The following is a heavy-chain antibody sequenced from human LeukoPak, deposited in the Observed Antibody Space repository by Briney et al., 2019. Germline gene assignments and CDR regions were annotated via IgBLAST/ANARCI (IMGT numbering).Heavy chain of an antibody. CDR2: ISGSGGST. CDR1: GFTFSSYA. Sequence: GGSLDLSFAAPGFTFSSYAMGWVRQAPGKGLGGVSAISGSGGSTYYADSVKGRFTISRDNSKNTLYLQMNSLRAEDTAVYYCAKDLYDSSGFDYWGQGTLVTVSS. D-gene: IGHD3-22*01. J-gene: IGHJ4*02. V-gene: IGHV3-23*01. CDR3: AKDLYDSSGFDY.